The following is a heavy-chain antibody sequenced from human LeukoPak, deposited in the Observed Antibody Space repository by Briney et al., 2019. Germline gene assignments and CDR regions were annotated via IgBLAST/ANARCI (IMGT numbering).Heavy chain of an antibody. Sequence: GASVKVSCKASGGIFSSYAISWVRQAPGQGLEWMGWISAYNGNTNYAQKLQDRVTMTTDTSTSTAYMELRSLRSDDTAVCYCARHYFYDSGSYPDYWGQGTLVTVSS. CDR2: ISAYNGNT. V-gene: IGHV1-18*01. CDR1: GGIFSSYA. J-gene: IGHJ4*02. CDR3: ARHYFYDSGSYPDY. D-gene: IGHD3-10*01.